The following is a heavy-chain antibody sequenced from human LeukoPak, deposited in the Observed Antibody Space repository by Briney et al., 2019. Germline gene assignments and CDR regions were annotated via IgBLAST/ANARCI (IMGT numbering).Heavy chain of an antibody. V-gene: IGHV4-59*01. Sequence: PSETLSLTCTVSGGSISNYYLSWIQQPPGKGLEWIGYIYYSGSTNYNPSLKSRVTISVDTSKNQFSLKLNSVTAADTAVYYCARQSDKTGYSSYWFDPWRQGTLVTVSS. J-gene: IGHJ5*02. D-gene: IGHD6-13*01. CDR1: GGSISNYY. CDR2: IYYSGST. CDR3: ARQSDKTGYSSYWFDP.